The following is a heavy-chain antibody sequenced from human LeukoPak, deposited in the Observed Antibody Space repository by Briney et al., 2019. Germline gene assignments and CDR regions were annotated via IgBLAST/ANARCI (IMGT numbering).Heavy chain of an antibody. CDR3: ARVITSYFGVLGS. CDR1: NGSISDSNW. CDR2: VYRSESP. V-gene: IGHV4-4*02. J-gene: IGHJ5*02. Sequence: SETLSLTCAVPNGSISDSNWWTWVRQTPGKGLEWIGEVYRSESPNYNPSLKSRVTMSVDKANNKLSLRLSSVTAADTGVYFCARVITSYFGVLGSWGQGALVTVSS. D-gene: IGHD3-10*01.